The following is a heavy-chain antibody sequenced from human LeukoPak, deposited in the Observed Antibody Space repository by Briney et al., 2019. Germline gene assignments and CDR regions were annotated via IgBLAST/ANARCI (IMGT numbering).Heavy chain of an antibody. CDR1: GGTFSSYA. D-gene: IGHD5-12*01. V-gene: IGHV1-69*01. CDR3: ARAQYSGYDYGGYYYYGMDV. J-gene: IGHJ6*02. Sequence: ASVKVSCKASGGTFSSYAISWVRQAPGQGLEWMGGIFPIFGTANYAQKFQGRVTITADESTSTAYMELSSLRSEDTAVYYCARAQYSGYDYGGYYYYGMDVWGQGTTVTVSS. CDR2: IFPIFGTA.